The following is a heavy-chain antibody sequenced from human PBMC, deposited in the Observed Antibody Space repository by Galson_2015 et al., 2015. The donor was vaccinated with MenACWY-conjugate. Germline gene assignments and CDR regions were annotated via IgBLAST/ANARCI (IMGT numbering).Heavy chain of an antibody. Sequence: SVKVSCKASVDTFTTYRVHWVRQAPGQGLEWMGILNPDSGSTAYAPKFQGRITMTRDASTSTVYMALSSLRSEDTAVYYCARERVNKVYYFDYWGQGTLVAVSS. D-gene: IGHD1-14*01. CDR2: LNPDSGST. J-gene: IGHJ4*02. CDR3: ARERVNKVYYFDY. V-gene: IGHV1-46*01. CDR1: VDTFTTYR.